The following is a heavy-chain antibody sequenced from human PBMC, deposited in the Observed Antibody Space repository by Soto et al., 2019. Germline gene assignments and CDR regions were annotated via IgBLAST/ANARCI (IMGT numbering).Heavy chain of an antibody. Sequence: QVLLVESGGGLVKPGGSLRLSCAASGFTFSDYYMSWIRQAPGKGLEWVSYISSSGSAMYYPDSVKGRFTISRDNAKNSLYLQMNSLRAEDTAVYYCAVGGYYYSSGYPTFDYWGQGTLVTVSS. CDR3: AVGGYYYSSGYPTFDY. V-gene: IGHV3-11*01. CDR1: GFTFSDYY. CDR2: ISSSGSAM. J-gene: IGHJ4*02. D-gene: IGHD3-22*01.